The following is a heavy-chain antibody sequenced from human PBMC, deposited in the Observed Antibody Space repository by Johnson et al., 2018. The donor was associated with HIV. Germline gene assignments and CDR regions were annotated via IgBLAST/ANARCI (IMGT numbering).Heavy chain of an antibody. V-gene: IGHV3-11*04. CDR1: FTFSDYY. Sequence: FTFSDYYMSWIRQAPGKGLEWVSYISSSGSTIYYADSVKGRFTISRDNAKNSLYLQMNSLRAEDTAVYYCASSIPPYSSSSVAFDIWGQGTLVTVSS. CDR2: ISSSGSTI. J-gene: IGHJ3*02. CDR3: ASSIPPYSSSSVAFDI. D-gene: IGHD6-6*01.